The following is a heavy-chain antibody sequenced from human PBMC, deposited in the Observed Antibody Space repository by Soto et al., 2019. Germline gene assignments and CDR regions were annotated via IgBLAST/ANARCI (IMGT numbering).Heavy chain of an antibody. J-gene: IGHJ4*02. V-gene: IGHV3-11*01. CDR2: ISGHGRII. CDR3: ARDFDADSRTDFDY. D-gene: IGHD4-17*01. CDR1: GFIFSDYY. Sequence: QVLLVESGGGLVKPGGSLRLSCATSGFIFSDYYMHWIRQAPGKGLEWISYISGHGRIIQYADSAKGRFTISRDNAQNSLYLQMNSLRAEDTALYFCARDFDADSRTDFDYWGQGTLVTVSS.